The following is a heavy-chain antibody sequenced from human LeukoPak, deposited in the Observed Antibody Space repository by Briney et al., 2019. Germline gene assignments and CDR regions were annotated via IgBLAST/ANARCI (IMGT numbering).Heavy chain of an antibody. CDR3: AKTMGSSWLFDY. CDR1: GFTFSSYA. J-gene: IGHJ4*02. Sequence: GGSLRLSCAASGFTFSSYAIHWVRQAPGKGLEWVAVISYDGSNKYYADSVKGRFTISRDNSKNTLYLQMNSLRAEDTAVYYCAKTMGSSWLFDYWGQGTLVTVSS. V-gene: IGHV3-30-3*01. CDR2: ISYDGSNK. D-gene: IGHD6-6*01.